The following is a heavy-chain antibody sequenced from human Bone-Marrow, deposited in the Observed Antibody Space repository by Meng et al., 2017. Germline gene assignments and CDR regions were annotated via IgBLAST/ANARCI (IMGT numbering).Heavy chain of an antibody. CDR3: ARGHYSSGWYGVLGD. D-gene: IGHD6-19*01. J-gene: IGHJ4*02. Sequence: GESLKISCAASGFTFSSYAMHWVRQAPGKGLEWVAVISYDGSNKYYADSVKGRFTISRDNSKNTLYLQMNSLRAEDTAVYYCARGHYSSGWYGVLGDWGQGTLVTVSS. V-gene: IGHV3-30*04. CDR2: ISYDGSNK. CDR1: GFTFSSYA.